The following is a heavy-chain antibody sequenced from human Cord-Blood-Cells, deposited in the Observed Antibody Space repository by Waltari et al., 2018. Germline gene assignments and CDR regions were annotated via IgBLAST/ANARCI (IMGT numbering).Heavy chain of an antibody. CDR1: GYTFTSYG. CDR3: AQAYCSSTSCYDAFDI. J-gene: IGHJ3*02. D-gene: IGHD2-2*01. V-gene: IGHV1-18*04. Sequence: QVQLVQSGAEVKKPGASVKVSCKASGYTFTSYGLRWVRQAHGQGLEWMGWISAYNGNTNYAQKLQGRVTMTTDTSTSTAYMELRSLRSDDTAVYYCAQAYCSSTSCYDAFDIWGQGTMVTVSS. CDR2: ISAYNGNT.